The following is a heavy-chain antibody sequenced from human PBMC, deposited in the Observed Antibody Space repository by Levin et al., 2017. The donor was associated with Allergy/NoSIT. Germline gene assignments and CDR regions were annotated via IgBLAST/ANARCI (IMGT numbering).Heavy chain of an antibody. CDR3: AKDFSENWAHDY. Sequence: GGSLRLSCAASGFTFSTSGMHWVRQAPGKGLEWVAVISHDGSDKTYADSVKGRITISRDNSKNTLYLQMNSLRPEDTAVYYCAKDFSENWAHDYWGQGTLVTVSS. CDR2: ISHDGSDK. D-gene: IGHD7-27*01. J-gene: IGHJ4*02. V-gene: IGHV3-30*18. CDR1: GFTFSTSG.